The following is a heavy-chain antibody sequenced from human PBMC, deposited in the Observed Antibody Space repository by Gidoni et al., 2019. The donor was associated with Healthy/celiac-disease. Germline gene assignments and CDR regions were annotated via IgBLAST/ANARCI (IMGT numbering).Heavy chain of an antibody. J-gene: IGHJ6*03. CDR3: ARRSSYYSYYYYMDV. D-gene: IGHD3-10*01. V-gene: IGHV4-34*01. Sequence: QVQLQQWGAGLLKPSETLSLTRAVHAGSFSGYYWSWIRQPPGKGLEWIGEINHSGSTNYNPSLKSRVTISVDTSKNQFSLKLSSVTAADTAVYYCARRSSYYSYYYYMDVWGKGTTVTVSS. CDR1: AGSFSGYY. CDR2: INHSGST.